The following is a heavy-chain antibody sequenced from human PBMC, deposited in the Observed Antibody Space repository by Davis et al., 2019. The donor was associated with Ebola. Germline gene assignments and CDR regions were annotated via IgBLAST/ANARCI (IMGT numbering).Heavy chain of an antibody. V-gene: IGHV3-23*01. CDR1: GFTFSSYA. CDR3: AKDRAGRLGPTSFDY. J-gene: IGHJ4*02. D-gene: IGHD6-25*01. Sequence: GESLKISCAASGFTFSSYAMSWVRQASGKGLEWVSAISGSGGSTYYADSVKGRFTISRDNSKNTLYLQMNSLRAEDTAVYYCAKDRAGRLGPTSFDYWGQGTLVTVSS. CDR2: ISGSGGST.